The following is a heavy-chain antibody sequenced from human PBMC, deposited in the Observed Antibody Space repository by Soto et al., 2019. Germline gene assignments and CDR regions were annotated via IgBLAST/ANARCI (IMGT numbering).Heavy chain of an antibody. J-gene: IGHJ6*02. CDR3: GREVRNYYGVDV. Sequence: PGGSLRLSCVASGFTFSSHWMHWVRQAPGKGLVWVSRIKYDGSTTSYADSVKGRFTISRDNAKNTVHLQMNSLRAEDTGVYSCGREVRNYYGVDVWGQGTTVTVSS. CDR2: IKYDGSTT. D-gene: IGHD1-1*01. CDR1: GFTFSSHW. V-gene: IGHV3-74*01.